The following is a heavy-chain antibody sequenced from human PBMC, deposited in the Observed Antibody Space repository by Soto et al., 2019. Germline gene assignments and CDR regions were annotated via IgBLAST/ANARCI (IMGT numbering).Heavy chain of an antibody. J-gene: IGHJ5*02. D-gene: IGHD6-13*01. CDR2: VYHSGTT. CDR1: GFSISSAYY. V-gene: IGHV4-38-2*01. CDR3: ARSLLTSSWYAGS. Sequence: QVQLQESGPGLVKPSETLSLTCVVSGFSISSAYYRGWIRQPPGKGLEWIGSVYHSGTTFYNPSLKSRVTISLDTSENQFSLKLSSVTAADTAVYYCARSLLTSSWYAGSWGQGILVSVSS.